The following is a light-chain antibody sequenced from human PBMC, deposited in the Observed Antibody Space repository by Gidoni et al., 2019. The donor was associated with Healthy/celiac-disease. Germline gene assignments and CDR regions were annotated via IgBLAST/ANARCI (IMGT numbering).Light chain of an antibody. CDR2: CAS. V-gene: IGKV3-15*01. CDR3: QQYNNWPPYT. J-gene: IGKJ2*01. CDR1: QSVSSN. Sequence: EIVMTQSPATLSGSPGERATLSCRASQSVSSNVAWYQQKPGQAPRLLIYCASTRATGIPARFSGSGSGTEFTLTISSLQSEDFAVYYCQQYNNWPPYTFGQGTKLEIK.